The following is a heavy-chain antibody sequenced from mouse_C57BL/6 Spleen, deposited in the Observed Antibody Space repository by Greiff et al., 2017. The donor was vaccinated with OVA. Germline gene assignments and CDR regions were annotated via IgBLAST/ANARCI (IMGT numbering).Heavy chain of an antibody. CDR2: IHPNSGST. J-gene: IGHJ2*01. CDR1: GYTFTSYW. D-gene: IGHD2-3*01. CDR3: ARCDGYPYYFDY. V-gene: IGHV1-64*01. Sequence: QVQLKQPGAELVKPGASVKLSCKASGYTFTSYWMHWVKQRPGQGLEWIGMIHPNSGSTNYNEKFKSKATLTVDKSSSTAYMQLSSLTSEDSAVYYCARCDGYPYYFDYWGQGTTLTVSS.